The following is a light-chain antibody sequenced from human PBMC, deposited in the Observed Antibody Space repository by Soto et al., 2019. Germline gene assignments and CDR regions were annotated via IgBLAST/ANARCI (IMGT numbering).Light chain of an antibody. CDR1: QSISSN. CDR3: HQYENWPQT. J-gene: IGKJ1*01. CDR2: RAS. Sequence: EIVMTQSPATLSVSPGERATLSCRASQSISSNLAWYQQKLGQAPRLLIYRASTRATGIPARFSGSGSVTEFTLTISGLQSDDVALYYCHQYENWPQTFGQGTKVEI. V-gene: IGKV3-15*01.